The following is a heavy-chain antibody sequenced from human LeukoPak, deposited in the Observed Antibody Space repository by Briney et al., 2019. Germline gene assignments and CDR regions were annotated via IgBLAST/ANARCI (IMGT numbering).Heavy chain of an antibody. CDR2: FDLEDGET. Sequence: EASVKVSCKVSGCTLTELSMHWVRQAPGKGLEWMGGFDLEDGETIYAQKFQGRVTMTEDTSTDTAYMELSSLRSEDTAVYYCATVRLKLVESAFDIWGQGTMVTVSS. J-gene: IGHJ3*02. V-gene: IGHV1-24*01. D-gene: IGHD6-13*01. CDR3: ATVRLKLVESAFDI. CDR1: GCTLTELS.